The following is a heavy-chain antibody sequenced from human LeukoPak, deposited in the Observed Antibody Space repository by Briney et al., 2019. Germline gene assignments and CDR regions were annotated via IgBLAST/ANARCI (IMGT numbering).Heavy chain of an antibody. D-gene: IGHD2-2*01. CDR1: GYTFTGYY. CDR3: ARGAPEDIVVVPAAIFDYYYMDV. J-gene: IGHJ6*03. V-gene: IGHV1-2*02. CDR2: INPNSGGT. Sequence: GASVKVSCKASGYTFTGYYMHWVRQAPGQGLEWMGWINPNSGGTNYAQRFQGRVTMTRDTSISTAYMELSRLRSDDTAVYYCARGAPEDIVVVPAAIFDYYYMDVWGKGTTVTVSS.